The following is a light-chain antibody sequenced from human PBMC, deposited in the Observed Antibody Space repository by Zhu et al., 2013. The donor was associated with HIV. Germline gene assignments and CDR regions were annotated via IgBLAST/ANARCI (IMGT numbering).Light chain of an antibody. CDR2: DVS. CDR1: SRDVGNYHY. Sequence: QSALTQPPSASGSPGQSVTISCTGTSRDVGNYHYVSWYQQYPGKAPKLMIYDVSNRPSGVSHRFSGSKSGYTASLTLSGLQGEDEADYFCCSYAGNSIWMFGGGTKVTVL. CDR3: CSYAGNSIWM. V-gene: IGLV2-23*02. J-gene: IGLJ3*02.